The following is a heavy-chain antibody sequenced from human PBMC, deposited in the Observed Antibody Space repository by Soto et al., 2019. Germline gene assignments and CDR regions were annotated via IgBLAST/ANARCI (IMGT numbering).Heavy chain of an antibody. Sequence: LRLSCAASGFTFSSYAMHWVRQAPGKGLEWVAVISYDGSNKYYADSVKGRFTISRDNSKNTLYLQMNSLRAEDTAAYYCAKDRPGWFDPWGQGTLVTVSS. V-gene: IGHV3-30-3*01. CDR1: GFTFSSYA. CDR3: AKDRPGWFDP. J-gene: IGHJ5*02. CDR2: ISYDGSNK.